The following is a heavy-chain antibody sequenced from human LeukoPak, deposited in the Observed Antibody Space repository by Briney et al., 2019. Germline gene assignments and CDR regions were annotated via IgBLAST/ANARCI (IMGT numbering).Heavy chain of an antibody. CDR3: AKYIVDCSSTSCYIGRYYYYMDV. D-gene: IGHD2-2*02. J-gene: IGHJ6*03. CDR1: GFTFSSYG. V-gene: IGHV3-30*02. CDR2: IRYDGSNK. Sequence: GGSLRLSCAASGFTFSSYGMHWVRQAPGKGLEWVAFIRYDGSNKYYADSVKGRFTISRDNSKNTLYLQMNSLRAEDTAVYYCAKYIVDCSSTSCYIGRYYYYMDVWGKGTTVTISS.